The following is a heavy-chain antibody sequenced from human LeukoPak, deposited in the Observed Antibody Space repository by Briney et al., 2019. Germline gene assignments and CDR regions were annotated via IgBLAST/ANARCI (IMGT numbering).Heavy chain of an antibody. Sequence: PGGSLRLSCAASRFTLSTYWMSWVRQAPGKGLEWVAHIKQDGSQEYYVDSVKGRFTISRDSAKNSLYLQMNSLRAEDTAAYYCARGVPYDSWSGPHYSDYWGQGTLVTVSP. CDR3: ARGVPYDSWSGPHYSDY. CDR2: IKQDGSQE. V-gene: IGHV3-7*01. CDR1: RFTLSTYW. J-gene: IGHJ4*02. D-gene: IGHD3-3*01.